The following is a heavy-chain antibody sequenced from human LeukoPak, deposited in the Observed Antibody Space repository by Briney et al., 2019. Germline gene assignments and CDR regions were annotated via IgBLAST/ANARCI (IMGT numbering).Heavy chain of an antibody. CDR2: IYHTGFT. V-gene: IGHV4-4*02. Sequence: SETLSLTCAVSRDSVSNNTWRSWVRQPPGKGLEWIGEIYHTGFTRYNPSLESRVTMSVDKSKNQFSLSLSSVTAADTAVYFCARDGRYTYGSNLLDCWGQGTLVTVSS. CDR1: RDSVSNNTW. J-gene: IGHJ4*02. D-gene: IGHD4/OR15-4a*01. CDR3: ARDGRYTYGSNLLDC.